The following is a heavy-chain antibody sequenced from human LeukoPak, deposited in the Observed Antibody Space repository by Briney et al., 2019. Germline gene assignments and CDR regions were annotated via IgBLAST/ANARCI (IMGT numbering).Heavy chain of an antibody. D-gene: IGHD2-21*02. CDR1: GFSFSNYA. J-gene: IGHJ4*02. CDR3: ARGDLVVTLEGPIDY. V-gene: IGHV3-48*04. CDR2: ITPTTTTI. Sequence: PGGSLRLSCAASGFSFSNYAMNWVRQAPGKGLEWISYITPTTTTIYYADSVRGRFTISRDNAKNSLYLQMNSLRAEDTAVYYCARGDLVVTLEGPIDYWGQGTLVTVSS.